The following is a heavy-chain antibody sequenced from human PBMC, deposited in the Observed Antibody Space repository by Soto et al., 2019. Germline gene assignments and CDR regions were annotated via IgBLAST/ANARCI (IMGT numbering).Heavy chain of an antibody. CDR2: IYSGGST. CDR3: ARGSVAGTTPFDY. D-gene: IGHD6-19*01. CDR1: GFTVSSNY. J-gene: IGHJ4*02. Sequence: EVQLVESGGGLVQPGGSLRLSCAASGFTVSSNYMSWVRQAPGKGLEWVSVIYSGGSTYYADSVKGRFTISRDNSKNTLYLQMNSLRAEDTAVYYCARGSVAGTTPFDYWGQGTLVTVSS. V-gene: IGHV3-66*01.